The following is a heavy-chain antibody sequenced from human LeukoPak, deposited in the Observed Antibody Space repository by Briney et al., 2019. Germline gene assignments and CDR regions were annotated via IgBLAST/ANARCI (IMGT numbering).Heavy chain of an antibody. CDR2: INHSGST. V-gene: IGHV4-34*01. J-gene: IGHJ3*02. Sequence: PSETLSLTCAVYGGSFSGYYWSWIRQPPGKGLEWIGEINHSGSTNYNPSLKSRVTISVDTSKNQFSLKLSSVTAADTAVYYCARGTLWPGSFVIWGQGTMVTVSS. CDR1: GGSFSGYY. D-gene: IGHD5-18*01. CDR3: ARGTLWPGSFVI.